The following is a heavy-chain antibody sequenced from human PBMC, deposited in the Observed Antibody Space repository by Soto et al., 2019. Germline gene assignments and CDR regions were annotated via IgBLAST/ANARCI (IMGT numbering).Heavy chain of an antibody. Sequence: QVQLVQSGAEVKTPGSSVKVSCKASGGTFSSYTISWVRQAPGQGLEWMGRIIPILGIANDAQKFQGRVTITADKSTSTAYMELSSLRSEDTAVYDCARATVTTYIYAFDIWCQGTMVTVSS. V-gene: IGHV1-69*02. CDR1: GGTFSSYT. D-gene: IGHD4-17*01. CDR3: ARATVTTYIYAFDI. J-gene: IGHJ3*02. CDR2: IIPILGIA.